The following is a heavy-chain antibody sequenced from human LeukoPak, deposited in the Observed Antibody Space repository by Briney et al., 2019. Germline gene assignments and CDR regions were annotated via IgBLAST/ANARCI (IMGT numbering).Heavy chain of an antibody. Sequence: PGGSLPLSCAASGFTFDDYAMHSLPQAPGKGLECVSGLSWNSGSIAYAASVKGRFTISSDNAQISLYLQMNSLRPEAMSLSYSPKDAPRPVATIRGGYFDYWGHGTLVTVSS. D-gene: IGHD5-12*01. CDR3: PKDAPRPVATIRGGYFDY. V-gene: IGHV3-9*03. CDR2: LSWNSGSI. J-gene: IGHJ4*01. CDR1: GFTFDDYA.